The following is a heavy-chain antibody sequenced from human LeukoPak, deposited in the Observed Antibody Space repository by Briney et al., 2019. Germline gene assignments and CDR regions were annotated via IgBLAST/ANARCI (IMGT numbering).Heavy chain of an antibody. CDR2: INHSGST. J-gene: IGHJ6*02. Sequence: PSETLSLTCAVYTGSFSGYYWTWIRQPPGKGLEWIGEINHSGSTKYNPSLKSRVTVSVDRSKNQFSLNLNSVTAADTAVYYCARRGSGSGGTYAGMDVWGQGTSVTVSS. D-gene: IGHD2-15*01. CDR1: TGSFSGYY. V-gene: IGHV4-34*01. CDR3: ARRGSGSGGTYAGMDV.